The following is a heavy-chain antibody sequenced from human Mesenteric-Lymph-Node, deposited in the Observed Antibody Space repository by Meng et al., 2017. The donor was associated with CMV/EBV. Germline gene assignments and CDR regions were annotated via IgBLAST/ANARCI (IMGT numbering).Heavy chain of an antibody. J-gene: IGHJ4*02. D-gene: IGHD2/OR15-2a*01. V-gene: IGHV4-61*08. Sequence: QGRLQEPGPGLVKPSETLSPTCIVSGVSVTSGAYHWSWIRQSPGKGPEWIGYIYGTGITIYNPSLKSRVTILLETSKNQFSLKLNSVTTADTAVYYCAKSRSSTPGIVDDWGQGTLVTVSS. CDR2: IYGTGIT. CDR1: GVSVTSGAYH. CDR3: AKSRSSTPGIVDD.